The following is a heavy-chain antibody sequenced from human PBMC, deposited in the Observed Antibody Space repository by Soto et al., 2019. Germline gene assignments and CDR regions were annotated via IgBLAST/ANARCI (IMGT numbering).Heavy chain of an antibody. Sequence: SETLSLTCTVSVGSISSSSYYWGWIRQPPGKGLEWIGSIYYSGSTYYNPSLKSRVTISVDTSKNQFSLKLSSVTAADTAVYYCAREAYDFWSGYIGYFDYWGQGTLVTVSS. V-gene: IGHV4-39*02. CDR3: AREAYDFWSGYIGYFDY. J-gene: IGHJ4*02. CDR2: IYYSGST. D-gene: IGHD3-3*01. CDR1: VGSISSSSYY.